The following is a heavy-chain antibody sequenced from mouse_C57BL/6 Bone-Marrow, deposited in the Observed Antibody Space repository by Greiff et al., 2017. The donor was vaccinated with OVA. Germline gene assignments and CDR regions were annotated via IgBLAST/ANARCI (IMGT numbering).Heavy chain of an antibody. Sequence: EVKLVESGAELVRPGASVKLSCTASGFNIKDDYMHWVKQRPEQGLEWIGWIDPENGDTEYASQFQGKATITADTSSNTAYLQLSSLASEDTAIYYCTTGNSHVWGTGTTVTVSS. CDR2: IDPENGDT. V-gene: IGHV14-4*01. J-gene: IGHJ1*03. CDR1: GFNIKDDY. CDR3: TTGNSHV.